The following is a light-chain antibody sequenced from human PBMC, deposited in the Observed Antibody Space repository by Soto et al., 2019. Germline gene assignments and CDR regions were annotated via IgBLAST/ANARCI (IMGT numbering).Light chain of an antibody. V-gene: IGKV3-20*01. J-gene: IGKJ4*01. CDR1: QSVDSIF. CDR2: GGS. Sequence: EIVLTQSPGTLSLSPGERATLSCRASQSVDSIFLAWSQQRPGQAPRLLIYGGSSRATGIPDRFSGSGSGTDFTLTISRLEPEDFAVYYCQQFSSYPLTFGGGTKVDIK. CDR3: QQFSSYPLT.